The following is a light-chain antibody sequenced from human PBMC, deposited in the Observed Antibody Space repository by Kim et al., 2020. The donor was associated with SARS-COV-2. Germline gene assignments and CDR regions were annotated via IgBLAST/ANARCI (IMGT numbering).Light chain of an antibody. V-gene: IGKV3-20*01. CDR3: QQYGSSTGYT. CDR1: QSVSSNY. CDR2: GAS. Sequence: EIVLTQSPATLSLSPGERATLSCRASQSVSSNYLAWYQQKPGQAPRLLIYGASSRATGIPDRFSGSGSGTDFTLTISRLEPEDFAVYYCQQYGSSTGYTFGQGTKLEI. J-gene: IGKJ2*01.